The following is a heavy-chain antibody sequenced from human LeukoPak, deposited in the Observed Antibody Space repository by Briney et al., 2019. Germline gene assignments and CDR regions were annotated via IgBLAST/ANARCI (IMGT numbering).Heavy chain of an antibody. CDR2: INWNGGST. D-gene: IGHD5-18*01. Sequence: PGGSLRPSCAASGFTFDGYGMGWVRQAPGKGLEWVSGINWNGGSTVYVDSVKGRFTIYRDNAKNLLYLQMNSLRVEDTALYYCARDGYGYSYDYWGQGTLVTVSS. J-gene: IGHJ4*02. CDR1: GFTFDGYG. CDR3: ARDGYGYSYDY. V-gene: IGHV3-20*04.